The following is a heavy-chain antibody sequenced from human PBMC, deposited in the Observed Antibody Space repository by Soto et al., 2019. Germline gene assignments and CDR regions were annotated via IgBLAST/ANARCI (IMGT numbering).Heavy chain of an antibody. Sequence: LSLTCTVSGGSISSYYWSWIRQPAGKGLEWIGRIYTSGSTNYNPPLKSRVTMSVDTSKNQFSLKLSSVTAADTAVYYCAREVGATTRDYNNWFDPWGQGTLVTVSS. J-gene: IGHJ5*02. CDR3: AREVGATTRDYNNWFDP. D-gene: IGHD1-26*01. CDR2: IYTSGST. CDR1: GGSISSYY. V-gene: IGHV4-4*07.